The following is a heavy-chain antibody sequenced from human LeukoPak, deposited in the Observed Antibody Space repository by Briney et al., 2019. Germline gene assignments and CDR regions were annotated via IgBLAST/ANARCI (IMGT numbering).Heavy chain of an antibody. CDR3: ARGSPHYGSGVSFDY. J-gene: IGHJ4*02. CDR1: GGTFSSYA. D-gene: IGHD3-10*01. V-gene: IGHV1-69*13. Sequence: GASVKVSCKASGGTFSSYAISWVRQAPGQGLEWMGGIIPIFGTANYAQKFQGRVTITADESTSTAYMELCSLRSEDTAVYYCARGSPHYGSGVSFDYWGQGTLVTVSS. CDR2: IIPIFGTA.